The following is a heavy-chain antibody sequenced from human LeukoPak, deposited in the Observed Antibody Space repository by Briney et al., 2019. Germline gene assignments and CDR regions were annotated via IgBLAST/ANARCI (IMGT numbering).Heavy chain of an antibody. CDR3: ARSPEYSGYDDYFDY. D-gene: IGHD5-12*01. J-gene: IGHJ4*02. V-gene: IGHV6-1*01. CDR2: TYYRSKWYN. Sequence: SQTLSLTCAISGDSVSSNSAAWNCIRQSPSRGLEWLGRTYYRSKWYNDYAVSVKSRITINPDTSKNQFSLQLNSVTPEDTAVYYCARSPEYSGYDDYFDYWGQGTLVTVSS. CDR1: GDSVSSNSAA.